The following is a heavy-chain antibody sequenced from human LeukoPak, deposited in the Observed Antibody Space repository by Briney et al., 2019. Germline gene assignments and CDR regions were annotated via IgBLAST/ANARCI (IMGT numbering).Heavy chain of an antibody. V-gene: IGHV3-64D*09. CDR1: GFTFSSYA. CDR3: VRDRIQLWLTNFDY. J-gene: IGHJ4*02. D-gene: IGHD5-18*01. Sequence: PGGSLRLSCSASGFTFSSYAMHWVRQAPGKGLEYVSGINTNGGGTYYADSVKGRFNISRNNSKNTLYLQMSSLRAEDRAVYYCVRDRIQLWLTNFDYWGQGTLVTVSS. CDR2: INTNGGGT.